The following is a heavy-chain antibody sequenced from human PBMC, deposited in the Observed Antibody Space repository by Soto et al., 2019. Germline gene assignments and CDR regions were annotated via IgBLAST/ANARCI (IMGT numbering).Heavy chain of an antibody. CDR2: IWYDGRNT. V-gene: IGHV3-33*06. CDR3: AKGRSRYSDYDLDY. Sequence: QVQLVESGGGVVQPGRSLRLSCAASGFTFNSYGMHWVRQAPGKGLEWVALIWYDGRNTYYADSAKGRFTVYRDNSKNTLSLQMTSPRAEDTAVYYCAKGRSRYSDYDLDYWGQGTLVTVSS. J-gene: IGHJ4*02. D-gene: IGHD5-12*01. CDR1: GFTFNSYG.